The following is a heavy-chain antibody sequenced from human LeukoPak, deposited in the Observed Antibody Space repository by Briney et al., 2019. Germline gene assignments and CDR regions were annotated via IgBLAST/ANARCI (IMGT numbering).Heavy chain of an antibody. CDR1: GGSISSGGYY. V-gene: IGHV4-30-2*01. D-gene: IGHD3-22*01. Sequence: SQTLSLTRTVSGGSISSGGYYWSWIRQPPGKGLEWIGYIYHSGSTYYNPSLKSRVTISVDRSKNQFSLKLSSVTAADTAVYYCARGGGRYDSSGYYTYYFDYWGQGTLVTVSS. CDR3: ARGGGRYDSSGYYTYYFDY. CDR2: IYHSGST. J-gene: IGHJ4*02.